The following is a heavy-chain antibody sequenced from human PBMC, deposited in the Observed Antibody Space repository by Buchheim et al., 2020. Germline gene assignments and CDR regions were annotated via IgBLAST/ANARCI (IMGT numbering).Heavy chain of an antibody. Sequence: EVQLLESGGGLVQPGGSLRLSCAASGFTFSSYAMSWVRQAPGKGLEWVSAISGSGGSTYYADSVKGRVTISRDNSKNTLYLQMNSLRAEDTAVYYCAKVLEMATIGEEYYFDYWGQGTL. J-gene: IGHJ4*02. V-gene: IGHV3-23*01. D-gene: IGHD5-24*01. CDR3: AKVLEMATIGEEYYFDY. CDR2: ISGSGGST. CDR1: GFTFSSYA.